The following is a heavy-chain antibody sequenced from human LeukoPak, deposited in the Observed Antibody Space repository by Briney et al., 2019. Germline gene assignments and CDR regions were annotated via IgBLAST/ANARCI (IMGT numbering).Heavy chain of an antibody. CDR2: ISSSGSTI. CDR3: ARDPGYSYGIDY. D-gene: IGHD5-18*01. Sequence: GSLRLSCAASGFTFSSYEMNWVRQAPGKGLEWLSYISSSGSTIYYADSVKGRFTISRDNAKNSLYLQMNSLRAEDTAVYYCARDPGYSYGIDYWGQGTLVTVSS. J-gene: IGHJ4*02. V-gene: IGHV3-48*03. CDR1: GFTFSSYE.